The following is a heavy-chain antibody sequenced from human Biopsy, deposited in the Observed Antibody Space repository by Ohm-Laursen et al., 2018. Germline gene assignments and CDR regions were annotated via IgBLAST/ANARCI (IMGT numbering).Heavy chain of an antibody. CDR3: ARVEAGTYDALDI. D-gene: IGHD1-26*01. CDR1: GGPIDSYY. J-gene: IGHJ3*02. V-gene: IGHV4-59*01. Sequence: SETLSLTCTVSGGPIDSYYWSWIRQPPGKALEWIGYIYFTGGTSYNPSLASRVTFSVDMSKSQFSLKLYSVTAADTAVYYCARVEAGTYDALDIWGQGTLVAVSA. CDR2: IYFTGGT.